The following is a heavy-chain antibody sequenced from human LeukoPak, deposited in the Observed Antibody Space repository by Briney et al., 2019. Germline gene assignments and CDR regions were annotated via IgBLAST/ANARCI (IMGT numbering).Heavy chain of an antibody. CDR3: ATGGDGSPHYYYYYGMDV. Sequence: ASVKVSCKVSGYTLTELSMHWVRQAPGKGLEWMGGFDPEDGETIYAQKFQGRVTMTEDTSTGTAYMELSSLRSEDTAVYYCATGGDGSPHYYYYYGMDVWGQGTTVTVSS. V-gene: IGHV1-24*01. CDR1: GYTLTELS. J-gene: IGHJ6*02. D-gene: IGHD5-24*01. CDR2: FDPEDGET.